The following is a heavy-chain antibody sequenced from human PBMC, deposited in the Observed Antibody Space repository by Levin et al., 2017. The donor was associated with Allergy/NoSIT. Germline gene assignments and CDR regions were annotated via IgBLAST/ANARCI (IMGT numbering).Heavy chain of an antibody. CDR2: ISYDGSNK. J-gene: IGHJ3*02. Sequence: GESLKISCAASGFTFSSYGMHWVRQAPGKGLEWVAVISYDGSNKYYADSVKGRFTISRDNSKNTLYLQMNSLRAEDTAVYYCAKESFLKGYDFWSGYYHDAFDIWGQGTMVTVSS. D-gene: IGHD3-3*01. CDR3: AKESFLKGYDFWSGYYHDAFDI. V-gene: IGHV3-30*18. CDR1: GFTFSSYG.